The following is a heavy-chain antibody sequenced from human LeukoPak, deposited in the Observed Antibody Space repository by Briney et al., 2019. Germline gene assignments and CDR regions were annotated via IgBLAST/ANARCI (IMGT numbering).Heavy chain of an antibody. CDR2: ISGSGGST. CDR1: GFTFSGYA. D-gene: IGHD2-2*03. V-gene: IGHV3-23*01. CDR3: AKAYGYCSNTSCYEDY. J-gene: IGHJ4*02. Sequence: PSGGSLRLSCAASGFTFSGYAMSWVRQAPGKGLEWVSAISGSGGSTYYADSVKGRFTISRDNSKNTLYLQMTRLRAEETAVYYCAKAYGYCSNTSCYEDYWGQGTLVTVSS.